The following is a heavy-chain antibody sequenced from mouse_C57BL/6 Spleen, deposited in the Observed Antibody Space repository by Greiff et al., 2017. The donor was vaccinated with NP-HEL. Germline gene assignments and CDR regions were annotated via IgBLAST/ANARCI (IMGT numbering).Heavy chain of an antibody. D-gene: IGHD4-1*01. J-gene: IGHJ1*03. Sequence: QVQLQQPGAELVKPGASVKLSCKASGYTFTSYWMHWVKQRPGQGLEWIGMIYPNSGSTNYNEKFKSKATLTVDKSSSTAYMQLRSLTSEDSAVYYCGGGGELGRGRYFDVWGTGTTVTVSS. V-gene: IGHV1-64*01. CDR2: IYPNSGST. CDR3: GGGGELGRGRYFDV. CDR1: GYTFTSYW.